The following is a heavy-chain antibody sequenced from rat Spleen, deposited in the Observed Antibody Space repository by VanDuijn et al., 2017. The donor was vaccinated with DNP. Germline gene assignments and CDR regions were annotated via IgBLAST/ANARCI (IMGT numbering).Heavy chain of an antibody. CDR1: GFTFSDYY. D-gene: IGHD1-5*01. CDR3: ATGNIGTTWFAY. J-gene: IGHJ3*01. V-gene: IGHV5-20*01. Sequence: EVQLVESGGGLVQPGRSVKLSCAASGFTFSDYYMAWVRQAPKKGLELVAYISYDGGSTYHGDSVKGRFTISRDNANRTLYLQMDSLRSEDTATYYCATGNIGTTWFAYWGQGTLVTVSS. CDR2: ISYDGGST.